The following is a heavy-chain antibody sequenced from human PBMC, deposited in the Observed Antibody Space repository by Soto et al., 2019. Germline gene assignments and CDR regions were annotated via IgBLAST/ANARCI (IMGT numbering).Heavy chain of an antibody. J-gene: IGHJ6*02. V-gene: IGHV3-30-3*01. D-gene: IGHD3-9*01. CDR1: GFTFSLCA. CDR3: ASGDMLTGDRSRHYYGMDV. Sequence: EQLVESGGGVVQPGKSLRLSCAASGFTFSLCAMHWVRQAPGKGLEWVAVISTDGSKKYHADSVKGRFTISRDNSQNTVYLQMNSLRGGDTALYYWASGDMLTGDRSRHYYGMDVWGQGTTVTVSS. CDR2: ISTDGSKK.